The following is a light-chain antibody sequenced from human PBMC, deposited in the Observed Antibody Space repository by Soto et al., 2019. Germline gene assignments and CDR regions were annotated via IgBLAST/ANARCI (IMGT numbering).Light chain of an antibody. CDR1: SSDVGSYNL. CDR2: EVS. V-gene: IGLV2-23*02. CDR3: CSYAGSSTLV. Sequence: QSVLTQPASVSGSPGQSITISCTGTSSDVGSYNLVSWYQQHPGKAPKLMIYEVSKRPSGVSNRFSGSKSGNTASLTISGHQAEDEADYYCCSYAGSSTLVFGGGTKVTVL. J-gene: IGLJ2*01.